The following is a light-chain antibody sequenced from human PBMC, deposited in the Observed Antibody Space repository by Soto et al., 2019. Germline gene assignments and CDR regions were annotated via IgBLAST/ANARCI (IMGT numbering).Light chain of an antibody. CDR3: QQYASSSWT. CDR1: QSVNGNY. CDR2: GAS. Sequence: EIVLTQSPGTLSLSPGERATLSCRASQSVNGNYLAWYQQKPGQAPRLLIYGASNSATGIPDRFSGSGSGTDFTLAISRLEPEDFAVYFWQQYASSSWTFGLPTQVEIK. J-gene: IGKJ1*01. V-gene: IGKV3-20*01.